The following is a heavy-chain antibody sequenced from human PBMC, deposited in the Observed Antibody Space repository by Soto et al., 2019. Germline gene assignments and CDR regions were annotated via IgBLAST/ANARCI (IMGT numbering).Heavy chain of an antibody. CDR1: GFTFSSYA. Sequence: GGSLRLSCAASGFTFSSYAMHWVRQAPGKGLEWVAVISYDGSNKYYADSVKGRFTISRDNSKNTLYLQMNSLRAEDTAVYYCARGGRGYSGYDPSALDYWGQGTLVTVSS. V-gene: IGHV3-30-3*01. J-gene: IGHJ4*02. D-gene: IGHD5-12*01. CDR2: ISYDGSNK. CDR3: ARGGRGYSGYDPSALDY.